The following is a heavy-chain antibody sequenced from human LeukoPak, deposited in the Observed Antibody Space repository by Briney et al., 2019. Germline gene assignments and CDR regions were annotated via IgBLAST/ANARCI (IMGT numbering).Heavy chain of an antibody. D-gene: IGHD2-15*01. CDR2: IWYDGSNK. J-gene: IGHJ4*02. V-gene: IGHV3-33*01. Sequence: GGSLRLSCAASGFTFSSYGMHWVRQAPGKGLEWVAVIWYDGSNKYYADSVKGRFTISRDNSKNTLYLQMNSLRAEDTAVYYCARDESRYCSGGSCYGGDYWGQGTLVTVSS. CDR3: ARDESRYCSGGSCYGGDY. CDR1: GFTFSSYG.